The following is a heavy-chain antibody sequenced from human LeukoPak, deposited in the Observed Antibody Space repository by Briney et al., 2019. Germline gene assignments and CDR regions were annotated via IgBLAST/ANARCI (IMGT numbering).Heavy chain of an antibody. D-gene: IGHD6-19*01. V-gene: IGHV1-18*01. CDR2: ISAYNGNT. Sequence: GSVKVSCKASGYTFTSYGISWVRQAPGQGLEWMGWISAYNGNTNYAQKLQGRVTMTRDTSTSTVYMELSSLRSEDTAVYYCARGGQWLDYWGQGTPVTVSS. J-gene: IGHJ4*02. CDR1: GYTFTSYG. CDR3: ARGGQWLDY.